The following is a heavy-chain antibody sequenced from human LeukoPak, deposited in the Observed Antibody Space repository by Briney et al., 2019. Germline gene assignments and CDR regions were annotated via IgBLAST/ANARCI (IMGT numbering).Heavy chain of an antibody. CDR2: IYYSGST. CDR1: GGSISSGGYY. D-gene: IGHD6-19*01. V-gene: IGHV4-31*03. CDR3: ASRSFLDTSSGWYYDY. J-gene: IGHJ4*02. Sequence: SQTQSLTCTDSGGSISSGGYYWSWIRQHPGKGLEWIGHIYYSGSTYHNPSLKSRVTISVDTSKNQFSLKLSSVTAADTAVYYCASRSFLDTSSGWYYDYWGQGTLVTVSS.